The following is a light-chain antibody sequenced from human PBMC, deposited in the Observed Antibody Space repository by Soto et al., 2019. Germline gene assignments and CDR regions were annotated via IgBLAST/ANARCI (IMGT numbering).Light chain of an antibody. V-gene: IGKV3-11*01. Sequence: EIVLTQSPATLSLSPGERATLSCRASQRVSSYLAWYQQKPGQAPRLLIYDASNRATGIPARFSGSGSGTDFTLTISSLETEDFAVYYCQQRNNWQSFGQGTILEIK. CDR1: QRVSSY. CDR2: DAS. CDR3: QQRNNWQS. J-gene: IGKJ2*03.